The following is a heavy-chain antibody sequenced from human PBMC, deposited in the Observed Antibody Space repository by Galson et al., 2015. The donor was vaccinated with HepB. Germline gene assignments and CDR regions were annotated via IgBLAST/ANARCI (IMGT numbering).Heavy chain of an antibody. J-gene: IGHJ4*02. V-gene: IGHV3-7*01. CDR1: GFTFSTYP. Sequence: SLRLSCAASGFTFSTYPMSWVRQAPGKGLEWVANIKQDGSEKYYVDSVKGRFTISRDNAKNSLNPQMNSLRAEDTAVYYCARFRGRYYDALTGYPYYFDYWGQGTLVTVSP. CDR3: ARFRGRYYDALTGYPYYFDY. CDR2: IKQDGSEK. D-gene: IGHD3-9*01.